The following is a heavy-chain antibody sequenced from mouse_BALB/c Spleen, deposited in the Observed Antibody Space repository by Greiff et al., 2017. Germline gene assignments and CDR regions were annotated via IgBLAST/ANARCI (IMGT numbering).Heavy chain of an antibody. CDR2: IWTGGGT. CDR1: GFSLTSYD. V-gene: IGHV2-9-2*01. J-gene: IGHJ4*01. Sequence: LVESGPGLVAPSQSLSITCTVSGFSLTSYDISWIRQPPGKGLEWLGVIWTGGGTNYNSAFMSRLSISKDNSKSQVFLKMNSLQTDDTAIYYCVRSTMITTRAMDYWGQGTSVTVSS. D-gene: IGHD2-4*01. CDR3: VRSTMITTRAMDY.